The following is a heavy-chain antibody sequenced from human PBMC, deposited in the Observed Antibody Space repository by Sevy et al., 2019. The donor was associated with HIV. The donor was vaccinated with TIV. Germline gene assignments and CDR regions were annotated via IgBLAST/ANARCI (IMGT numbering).Heavy chain of an antibody. CDR3: VREGITMIIAGFFDF. V-gene: IGHV4-39*02. D-gene: IGHD3-22*01. CDR2: VYYNGDT. CDR1: GGSIGNSNSY. Sequence: SETLSLTCIVSGGSIGNSNSYWGWVRQPPGRGLGWIGTVYYNGDTYYKPSLKRRATISVDTSTNQFSLRLTSVTAADTAVYYCVREGITMIIAGFFDFWGQGTLVTVSS. J-gene: IGHJ4*02.